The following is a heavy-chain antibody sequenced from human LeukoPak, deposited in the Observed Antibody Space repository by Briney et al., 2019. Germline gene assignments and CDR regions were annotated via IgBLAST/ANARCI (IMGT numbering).Heavy chain of an antibody. CDR3: ASYSGYDYVCDY. Sequence: ASVKVSCXASGGTFSSYAISWVRQAPGQGLEWMGRIIPIFGTANYAQKFQGRVTITTDESTSTAYMELSSLRSEDTAVYYCASYSGYDYVCDYWGQGTLVTVSS. V-gene: IGHV1-69*05. CDR2: IIPIFGTA. J-gene: IGHJ4*02. CDR1: GGTFSSYA. D-gene: IGHD5-12*01.